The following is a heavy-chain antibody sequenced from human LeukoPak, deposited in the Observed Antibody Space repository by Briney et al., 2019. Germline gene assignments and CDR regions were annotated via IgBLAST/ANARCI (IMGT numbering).Heavy chain of an antibody. CDR1: GFTFSDYY. J-gene: IGHJ4*02. D-gene: IGHD3-22*01. CDR2: ISSSGSPI. V-gene: IGHV3-11*01. Sequence: GGSLRLSCATSGFTFSDYYMSWIRQAPGKGLEWVSYISSSGSPIYYADSVKGRFTISRDNAKNSLYLQMNSLRAEDTALYYCARPYYYDSSGYYGYYFDYWGQGTLVTASS. CDR3: ARPYYYDSSGYYGYYFDY.